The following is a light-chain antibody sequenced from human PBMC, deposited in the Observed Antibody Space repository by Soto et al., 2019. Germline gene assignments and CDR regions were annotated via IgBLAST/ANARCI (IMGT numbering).Light chain of an antibody. CDR3: QQYNNWPPT. Sequence: ETVMTQSPAALSVSPGERATLPCRASQSVGSSLAWYQQKVGQAPRLLIYGASTRATGIPARFSGSGSGTEFTLTISGLQSADFAVYYCQQYNNWPPTFGQGTKVEIK. V-gene: IGKV3-15*01. CDR2: GAS. CDR1: QSVGSS. J-gene: IGKJ1*01.